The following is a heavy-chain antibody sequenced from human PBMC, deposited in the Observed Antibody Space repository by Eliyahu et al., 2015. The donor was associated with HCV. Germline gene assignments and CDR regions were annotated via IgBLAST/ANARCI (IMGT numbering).Heavy chain of an antibody. Sequence: EVQLVESGGGLVQPGGSLXLSCAASGFTFSXXWMXWVRQAPGKGLEWVANIKQDGSEKYYVDSVKGRFTISRDNAKNSLYLQMNSLRAEDTAVYYCARDLGPGGSAVATEVWYFDPWGRGTLVTVSS. V-gene: IGHV3-7*01. J-gene: IGHJ2*01. CDR3: ARDLGPGGSAVATEVWYFDP. CDR1: GFTFSXXW. CDR2: IKQDGSEK. D-gene: IGHD6-19*01.